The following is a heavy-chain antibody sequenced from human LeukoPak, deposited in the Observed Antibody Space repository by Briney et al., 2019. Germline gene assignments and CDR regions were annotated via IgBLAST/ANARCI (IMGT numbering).Heavy chain of an antibody. CDR1: GGSISSIPYY. CDR2: FYYRGST. J-gene: IGHJ5*02. D-gene: IGHD2-2*01. V-gene: IGHV4-39*01. CDR3: ARHYLSDGILSTFDP. Sequence: SETLSLPCTVPGGSISSIPYYWGWIPQPPGNGLEWIGTFYYRGSTYPNPSLNSRLTISLDTSKNQFSLKLRSVTAADTALYYCARHYLSDGILSTFDPWGQGTLVTVSS.